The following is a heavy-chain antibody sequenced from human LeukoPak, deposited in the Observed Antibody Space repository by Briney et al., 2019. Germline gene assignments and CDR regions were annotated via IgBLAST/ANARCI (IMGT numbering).Heavy chain of an antibody. CDR2: ISYDGSNK. V-gene: IGHV3-30*04. CDR3: ARDSYVLMVYAKGAFDI. D-gene: IGHD2-8*01. J-gene: IGHJ3*02. CDR1: GFTFSSYA. Sequence: SGGSLRLSCAASGFTFSSYAMHWVRQAPGKGLEWVAVISYDGSNKYYADSVKGRFTISRDNSKNTLYLQMNSLRAEDTAVYYCARDSYVLMVYAKGAFDIWGQGTMVTVSS.